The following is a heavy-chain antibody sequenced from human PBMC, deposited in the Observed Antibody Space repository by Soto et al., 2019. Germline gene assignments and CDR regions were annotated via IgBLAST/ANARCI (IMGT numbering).Heavy chain of an antibody. J-gene: IGHJ5*02. Sequence: QVQLQESGPGLVKPSETLPLTCTVSGGSISSYYWSWIRQPPGKGLECIGYVSYTGSTYYNPSLQSRVTISLGTSMNRFSLKVASVTAADTAVYYCARLSVDLNDYWSLDPWGQGTLVTVSS. CDR3: ARLSVDLNDYWSLDP. CDR1: GGSISSYY. D-gene: IGHD1-1*01. V-gene: IGHV4-59*13. CDR2: VSYTGST.